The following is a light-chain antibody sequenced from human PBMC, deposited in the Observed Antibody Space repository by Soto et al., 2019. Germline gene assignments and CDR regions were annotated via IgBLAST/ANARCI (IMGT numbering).Light chain of an antibody. J-gene: IGKJ5*01. CDR2: GAS. CDR3: QQRSNWPPKIT. V-gene: IGKV3-15*01. Sequence: VVMTQSPASLSVSPGERVTLSCRASQSVDGDLAWFQQKPGQAPRLLISGASTRAAGIPDRFSGSGSGTEFTLTITSLQSDDFAVYYCQQRSNWPPKITFGQGTRLEIK. CDR1: QSVDGD.